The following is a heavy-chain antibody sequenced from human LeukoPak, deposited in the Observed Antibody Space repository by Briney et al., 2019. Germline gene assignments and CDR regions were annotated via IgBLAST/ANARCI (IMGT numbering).Heavy chain of an antibody. J-gene: IGHJ4*02. CDR2: IYYSGST. D-gene: IGHD5-24*01. V-gene: IGHV4-39*01. CDR3: ARLRDGYNVGY. CDR1: GGSISSSSYY. Sequence: RSSETLSLTCTVSGGSISSSSYYWGWIRQPPGKGLEWIGSIYYSGSTYYNPSLKSRVTISVDTSKNQFSLKLSSVTAADTAVYYCARLRDGYNVGYWGQGTVVTVSS.